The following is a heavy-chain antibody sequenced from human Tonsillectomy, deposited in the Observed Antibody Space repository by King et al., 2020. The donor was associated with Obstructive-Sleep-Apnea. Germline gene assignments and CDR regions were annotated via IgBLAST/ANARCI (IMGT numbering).Heavy chain of an antibody. D-gene: IGHD1-1*01. V-gene: IGHV3-30*18. CDR1: GFTFSSYG. Sequence: VQLVESGGGVVQPGRSLRLSCAASGFTFSSYGMHWVRQAPGKGLEWVAVISYDGSNKYYADSVKGRFTISRDNSKNTLYLQMNSLRAEDTAVYYCAKLWGVAGTTFIPHDAFDIWGQGTMVTVSS. CDR2: ISYDGSNK. CDR3: AKLWGVAGTTFIPHDAFDI. J-gene: IGHJ3*02.